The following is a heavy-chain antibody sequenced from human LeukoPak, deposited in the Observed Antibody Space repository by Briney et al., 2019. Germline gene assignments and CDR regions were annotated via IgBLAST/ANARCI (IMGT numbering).Heavy chain of an antibody. CDR2: IYSGGST. V-gene: IGHV3-53*01. CDR1: GFTVSSNY. CDR3: ARDRPGGGSYDGLDY. Sequence: GGSLRLSCAASGFTVSSNYMTWVRQAPGKGLEWVSVIYSGGSTYYADSVKGRFTISRDNSKNTLYLQMNSLRAEDTAVYYCARDRPGGGSYDGLDYWGQGTLVTVSS. J-gene: IGHJ4*02. D-gene: IGHD1-26*01.